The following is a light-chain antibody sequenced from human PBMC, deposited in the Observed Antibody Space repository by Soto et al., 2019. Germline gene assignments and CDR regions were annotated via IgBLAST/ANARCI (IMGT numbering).Light chain of an antibody. V-gene: IGKV1-12*01. CDR1: QGISRW. J-gene: IGKJ3*01. Sequence: DIQMTQSPSSVSASVGDRVTITCRASQGISRWLAWYQQKPGKAPNLLIYSASTLYSGVPSRFSGSGSGTDFTLTISSLQPKDFATYYCQQADSFPLTFGPGTKVDIK. CDR2: SAS. CDR3: QQADSFPLT.